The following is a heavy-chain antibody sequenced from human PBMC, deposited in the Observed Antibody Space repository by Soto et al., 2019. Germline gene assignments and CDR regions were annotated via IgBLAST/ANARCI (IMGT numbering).Heavy chain of an antibody. J-gene: IGHJ6*03. CDR2: INQDGSEK. Sequence: GGSLRLSCAASGFSCSGYWMSWVRQAPGKGLEWVANINQDGSEKKYVDFVKGRFTISRDNAENSLYLQMNSLRAEDTAVYYCVIDFHYNDILTGYYYYYMDVWGTGTTVTVSS. V-gene: IGHV3-7*01. CDR3: VIDFHYNDILTGYYYYYMDV. D-gene: IGHD3-9*01. CDR1: GFSCSGYW.